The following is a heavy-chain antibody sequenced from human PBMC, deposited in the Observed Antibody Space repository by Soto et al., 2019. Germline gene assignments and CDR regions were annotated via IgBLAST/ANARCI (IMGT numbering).Heavy chain of an antibody. CDR3: ARDSYSHYYYYGMDV. V-gene: IGHV1-3*01. CDR2: INAGNGNT. J-gene: IGHJ6*02. D-gene: IGHD6-13*01. Sequence: ASVKVSCKASGYTFTSYAMHWVRQAPGQRLEWMGRINAGNGNTKYSQKFQGRVTITRDTSASTAYMELSSLRSEDTAVYYCARDSYSHYYYYGMDVWGQGTTVTVS. CDR1: GYTFTSYA.